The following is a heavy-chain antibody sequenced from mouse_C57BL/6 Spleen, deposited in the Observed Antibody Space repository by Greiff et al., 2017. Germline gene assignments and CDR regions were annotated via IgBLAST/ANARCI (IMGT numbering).Heavy chain of an antibody. CDR1: GYTFTDYY. V-gene: IGHV1-26*01. Sequence: QLQQSGPELVKPGASVKISCKASGYTFTDYYMNWVKQSHGKSLEWIGDINPNNGGTSYNQKFKGKATLTVDKSSSTAYMELRSLTSEDSAVYYCAREGLGAMDYWGQGTSVTVSS. CDR2: INPNNGGT. J-gene: IGHJ4*01. CDR3: AREGLGAMDY. D-gene: IGHD3-3*01.